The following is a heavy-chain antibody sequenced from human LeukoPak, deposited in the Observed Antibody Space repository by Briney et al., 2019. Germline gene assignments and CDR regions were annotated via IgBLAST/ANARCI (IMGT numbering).Heavy chain of an antibody. CDR2: INPNSGGT. J-gene: IGHJ3*02. Sequence: KVSCKASGYTFTGYYMHWVRQAPGQGLEWMGWINPNSGGTYYAQKFQGWVTMTRDTSISTAYMELSRLRSDDTAVYYCARVGRQQLSDAFDIWGQGTMVTVSS. V-gene: IGHV1-2*04. CDR1: GYTFTGYY. CDR3: ARVGRQQLSDAFDI. D-gene: IGHD6-13*01.